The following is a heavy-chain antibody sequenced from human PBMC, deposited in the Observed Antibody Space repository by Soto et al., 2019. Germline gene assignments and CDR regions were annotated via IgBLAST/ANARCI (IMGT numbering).Heavy chain of an antibody. Sequence: SETLSLTCTVSGGSISSYYWSWIRQPPGKGLEWIGYIYYSGSTNYNPSLKSRVTISVDTSKNQFSLKLSSVTAADTAVYYCASGFSSTTDILTGYPNYFDYWGQGTLVTVSS. D-gene: IGHD3-9*01. CDR1: GGSISSYY. CDR3: ASGFSSTTDILTGYPNYFDY. CDR2: IYYSGST. J-gene: IGHJ4*02. V-gene: IGHV4-59*08.